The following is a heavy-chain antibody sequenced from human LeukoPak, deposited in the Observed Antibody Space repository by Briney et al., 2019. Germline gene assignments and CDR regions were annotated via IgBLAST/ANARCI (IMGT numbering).Heavy chain of an antibody. J-gene: IGHJ3*02. CDR2: ISSDGSNK. CDR3: ARSYDFWSGDLTGALDI. Sequence: GRSLRLSCAASGFTFSSYGMHWVRQAPGKGLEWVAVISSDGSNKYYVDSVKGRFTISRDNSKNTLFLQMNSLRTEDTAVYYCARSYDFWSGDLTGALDIWGQGTMVTVSS. D-gene: IGHD3-3*01. CDR1: GFTFSSYG. V-gene: IGHV3-30*03.